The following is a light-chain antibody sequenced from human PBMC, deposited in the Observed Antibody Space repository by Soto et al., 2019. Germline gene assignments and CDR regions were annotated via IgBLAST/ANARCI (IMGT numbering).Light chain of an antibody. CDR1: RSNIGNNA. V-gene: IGLV1-44*01. J-gene: IGLJ3*02. Sequence: QSVLTQTPSASGTPGQTVTISCSGSRSNIGNNAVSWYQQFPGTAPKLLIYNNNQRPSGVPDRFSGSKSGTSASLAISGLQSEDEADHYCATWDDSLNARGVFGGGTKLTVL. CDR3: ATWDDSLNARGV. CDR2: NNN.